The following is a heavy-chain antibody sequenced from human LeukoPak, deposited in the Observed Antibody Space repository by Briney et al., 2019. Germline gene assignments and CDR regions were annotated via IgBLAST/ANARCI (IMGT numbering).Heavy chain of an antibody. CDR1: GYSFTSYW. V-gene: IGHV5-10-1*01. CDR3: ARHAVYYGSGNRAFDI. Sequence: GESLKISCKGSGYSFTSYWISWVRQMPGKGLEWMGRIDPSDSHTNYSASFQGHVTISADKSISTAYLQWSSLKASDTAMYYCARHAVYYGSGNRAFDIWGQGTMVTVSS. CDR2: IDPSDSHT. D-gene: IGHD3-10*01. J-gene: IGHJ3*02.